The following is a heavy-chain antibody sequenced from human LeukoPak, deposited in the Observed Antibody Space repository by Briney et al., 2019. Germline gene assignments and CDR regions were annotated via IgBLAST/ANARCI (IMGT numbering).Heavy chain of an antibody. D-gene: IGHD3-3*01. CDR2: IRGDSTET. CDR3: ARGHFGVVLDY. Sequence: GGSLRLSCEGSGFTFSSYIMIWVRQAPGKGLEWVSSIRGDSTETRHADSLMGRFTISRDNAKKSLYLQMNSLRAEDTAVYYCARGHFGVVLDYWGQGTLVTVSS. J-gene: IGHJ4*02. CDR1: GFTFSSYI. V-gene: IGHV3-21*01.